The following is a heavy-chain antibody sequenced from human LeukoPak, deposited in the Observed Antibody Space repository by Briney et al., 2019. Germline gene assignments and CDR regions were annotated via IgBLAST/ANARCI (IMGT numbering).Heavy chain of an antibody. CDR1: GFTVSGSS. V-gene: IGHV3-66*01. J-gene: IGHJ3*02. CDR3: AMTGNYAFNI. CDR2: IHSGGGT. D-gene: IGHD3-9*01. Sequence: GGSLRLSCAASGFTVSGSSVSWVRQAPGKGLEWASIIHSGGGTYYADSVKDRFTISRDDSKNTVNPQLNSLRAEDTAVYYCAMTGNYAFNIWGQGTMVTVSS.